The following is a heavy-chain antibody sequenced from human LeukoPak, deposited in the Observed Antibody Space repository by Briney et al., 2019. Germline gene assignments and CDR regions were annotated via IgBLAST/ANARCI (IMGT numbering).Heavy chain of an antibody. D-gene: IGHD2-21*02. CDR2: IYSGGST. CDR3: AREVSSVTLGAYYFDY. CDR1: GFTVSSNY. V-gene: IGHV3-53*04. J-gene: IGHJ4*02. Sequence: PGGSLRLSCAASGFTVSSNYMSWVRQAPGKGLEWVSVIYSGGSTYYADSVKGRFTISRHNSKNTRYLQMNSLRAEDTAVYYCAREVSSVTLGAYYFDYWGQGTLVTVSS.